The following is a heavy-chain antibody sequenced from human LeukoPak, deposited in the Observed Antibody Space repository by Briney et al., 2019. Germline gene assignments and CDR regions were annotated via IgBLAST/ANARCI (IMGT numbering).Heavy chain of an antibody. J-gene: IGHJ4*02. Sequence: SETLSLTCSVSGGSISSSSYYWGWIRQPPGKGLEWIGSIYYSGSTYYNPSLKSRVTISVDTSKNQFSLKLSSVTAADTAVYYCARITMVRGVIIGGFDHWGQGTLVTVSS. CDR1: GGSISSSSYY. V-gene: IGHV4-39*07. CDR3: ARITMVRGVIIGGFDH. CDR2: IYYSGST. D-gene: IGHD3-10*01.